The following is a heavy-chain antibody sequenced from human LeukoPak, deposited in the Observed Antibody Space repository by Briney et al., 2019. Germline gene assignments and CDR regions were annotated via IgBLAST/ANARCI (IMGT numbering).Heavy chain of an antibody. D-gene: IGHD2-21*01. CDR2: ISGTGGAT. Sequence: GRSLRLSCLASGFSFGNYAMSWVRQAPGKGLQWVSQISGTGGATWYAGFARDRFTISRDNSKKTLYMQMSGLRVEDTAMYYCVKDPRDTYGTNWFVSWGQGTLLIVSS. J-gene: IGHJ5*01. CDR1: GFSFGNYA. CDR3: VKDPRDTYGTNWFVS. V-gene: IGHV3-23*01.